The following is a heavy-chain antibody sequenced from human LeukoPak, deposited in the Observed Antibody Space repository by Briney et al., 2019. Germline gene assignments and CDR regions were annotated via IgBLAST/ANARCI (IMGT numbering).Heavy chain of an antibody. D-gene: IGHD4-23*01. CDR1: GYTFTSFA. J-gene: IGHJ4*02. Sequence: ASVKVSCKASGYTFTSFAIHWVRQAPGQRPEWLGWINTGNAYTKYSQRFQGRVTFTGDTSANTAYMELSSLRSEDTAVYYCAKESGGYSYYFDYWGQGALVTVSS. CDR3: AKESGGYSYYFDY. CDR2: INTGNAYT. V-gene: IGHV1-3*04.